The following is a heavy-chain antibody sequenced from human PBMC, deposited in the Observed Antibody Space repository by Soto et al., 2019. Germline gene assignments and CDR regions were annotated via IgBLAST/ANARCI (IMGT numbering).Heavy chain of an antibody. D-gene: IGHD6-13*01. V-gene: IGHV3-30*18. CDR2: ISYDGSNK. J-gene: IGHJ4*02. CDR3: AKDGVRGIAAAGTGDSFDY. CDR1: GFTFSSYG. Sequence: QVQLVESGGGVVQPGRSLRLSCAASGFTFSSYGMHWVRQAPGKGLEWVAVISYDGSNKYYADSVKGRFTISRDNSKNTLYLQMNSLRAEDTAVYYCAKDGVRGIAAAGTGDSFDYWGQGTLVTVSS.